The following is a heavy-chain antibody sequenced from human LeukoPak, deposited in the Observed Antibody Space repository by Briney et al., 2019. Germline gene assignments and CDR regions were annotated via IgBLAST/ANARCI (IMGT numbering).Heavy chain of an antibody. D-gene: IGHD6-13*01. Sequence: SGGSLRLSCAASGFTFEDYAMHWVRQAPGKGLEWVSLISGDGGSTYYADSVKGRFTISRDNSKNSLYLQMNSLRTEDTALYYCAKGPIAAAGTTLRWYYYGMDVWGQGTTVTVSS. J-gene: IGHJ6*02. CDR2: ISGDGGST. V-gene: IGHV3-43*02. CDR3: AKGPIAAAGTTLRWYYYGMDV. CDR1: GFTFEDYA.